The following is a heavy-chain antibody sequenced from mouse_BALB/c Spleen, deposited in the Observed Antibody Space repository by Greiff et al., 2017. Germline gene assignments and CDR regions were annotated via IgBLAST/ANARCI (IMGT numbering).Heavy chain of an antibody. Sequence: EVQLLESGAGLVRPGASVKLSCDASGFTFTSYWMHWVRQTPGQGLEWIGAIYTGNSDTNYNQTFTGKAKLTAVTTTSTAFLELSSLTNEDAAVYYCNDGGYYWDFDDWGEGTTVTVSS. CDR1: GFTFTSYW. CDR2: IYTGNSDT. CDR3: NDGGYYWDFDD. V-gene: IGHV1-5*01. D-gene: IGHD1-1*02. J-gene: IGHJ1*01.